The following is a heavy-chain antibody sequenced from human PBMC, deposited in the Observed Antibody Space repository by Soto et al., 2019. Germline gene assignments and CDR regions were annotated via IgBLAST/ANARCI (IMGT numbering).Heavy chain of an antibody. CDR3: ARSAGWYAVHS. CDR1: GDSVSSPYY. V-gene: IGHV4-4*02. CDR2: VFHTGTT. J-gene: IGHJ4*02. D-gene: IGHD6-19*01. Sequence: QVQLQESGPGLVKPSGTLSLTCAVSGDSVSSPYYWCWVRQPPGKGLEWIGEVFHTGTTSYNPSLRXXVTISMDKSNNPFSLDLSSVTAADTAVYYCARSAGWYAVHSWGPGTPVIVSS.